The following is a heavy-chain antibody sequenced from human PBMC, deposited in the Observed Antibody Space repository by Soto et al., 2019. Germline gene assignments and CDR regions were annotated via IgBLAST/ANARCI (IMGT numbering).Heavy chain of an antibody. V-gene: IGHV4-30-2*01. CDR1: GGSISSGGYS. CDR3: ARAPLTTVGWFDP. J-gene: IGHJ5*02. Sequence: QLQLQESGSGLVKPSQTLSLTCAVSGGSISSGGYSWSWIRQPPGKGLEWIGYIYHSGSTYYNPSLNSRVTISLDRSKNQLSLRLSSVTAADTAVYYCARAPLTTVGWFDPWGQGTLVTVSS. CDR2: IYHSGST. D-gene: IGHD4-17*01.